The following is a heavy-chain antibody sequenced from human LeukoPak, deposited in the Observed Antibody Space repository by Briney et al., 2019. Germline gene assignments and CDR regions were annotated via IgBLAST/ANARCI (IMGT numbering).Heavy chain of an antibody. CDR2: IYYSGST. CDR3: ARFEYYDSSGFDY. V-gene: IGHV4-30-4*01. J-gene: IGHJ4*02. Sequence: SSETLSLTCTVSGGSISSGGYYWSWIRQPPGKGLEWIGYIYYSGSTYYNPSLKSRVTISVDTSKNQFSLKLSSVTAADTAVYYCARFEYYDSSGFDYWGQGTLVTVSS. D-gene: IGHD3-22*01. CDR1: GGSISSGGYY.